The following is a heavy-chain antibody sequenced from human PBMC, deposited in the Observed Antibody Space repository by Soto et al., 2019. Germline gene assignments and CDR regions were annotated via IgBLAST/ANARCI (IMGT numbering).Heavy chain of an antibody. Sequence: GGSPRLSCAASGFTFSSYAMHWVRQAPGKGLEWVAVISYDGSNKYYADSVKGRFTISRDNSKNTLYLQMNSLRAEDTAVYYCARDGVIVGATTPYYYYYYGMDVWGQGTTVTVSS. CDR3: ARDGVIVGATTPYYYYYYGMDV. CDR1: GFTFSSYA. V-gene: IGHV3-30-3*01. J-gene: IGHJ6*02. D-gene: IGHD1-26*01. CDR2: ISYDGSNK.